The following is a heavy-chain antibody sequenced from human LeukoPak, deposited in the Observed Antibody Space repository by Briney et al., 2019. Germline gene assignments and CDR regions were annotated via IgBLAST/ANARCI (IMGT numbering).Heavy chain of an antibody. V-gene: IGHV3-23*01. J-gene: IGHJ6*02. Sequence: GGSLRLSCAASGFRFSSYAMSWVRQAPGKGLEWVSAISGSGVSTYYADSVKGRSTISRDNSKNTLYLQMNSLRAEDTAVYYCAKETIAAAGKNPTYYYYYGMDVWGQGTTVTVSS. D-gene: IGHD6-13*01. CDR3: AKETIAAAGKNPTYYYYYGMDV. CDR2: ISGSGVST. CDR1: GFRFSSYA.